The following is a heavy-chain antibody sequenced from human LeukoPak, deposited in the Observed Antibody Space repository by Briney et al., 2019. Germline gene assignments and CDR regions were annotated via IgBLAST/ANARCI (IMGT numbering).Heavy chain of an antibody. D-gene: IGHD4-11*01. Sequence: SGDNADYADSMKGRFTISRDNPKNTLYLQMNSLRAEDTAVYYCAKLTTSWGQGTLVTVSS. J-gene: IGHJ4*02. CDR3: AKLTTS. CDR2: SGDNA. V-gene: IGHV3-23*01.